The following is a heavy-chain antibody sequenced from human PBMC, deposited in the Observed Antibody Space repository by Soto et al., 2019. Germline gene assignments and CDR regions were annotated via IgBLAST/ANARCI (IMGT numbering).Heavy chain of an antibody. CDR2: LYYSGIT. D-gene: IGHD3-10*01. V-gene: IGHV4-39*01. J-gene: IGHJ4*02. CDR3: ARSMVRGVTTFDY. Sequence: SETLCIACTFSVGAIEISSYSWGWIRQPPGKGLEWIGSLYYSGITYYNPSLKSRVTISVDTSKNQFSLKLSSVTAADTAVYYCARSMVRGVTTFDYWGQGTLVTVSS. CDR1: VGAIEISSYS.